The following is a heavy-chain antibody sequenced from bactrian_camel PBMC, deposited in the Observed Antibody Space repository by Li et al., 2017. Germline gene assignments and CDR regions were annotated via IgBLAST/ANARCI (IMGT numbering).Heavy chain of an antibody. V-gene: IGHV3S55*01. CDR2: LWSGGGSA. CDR3: AAAFLSRGGSWCLTSPTGIDV. J-gene: IGHJ4*01. Sequence: HVQLVESGGGSMQAGGSLRLSCAASGDTAGSYCMGWFRQAPGKEREGIAALWSGGGSAYYSDSVKDRFTISQDNAKNTVYLQMNNLKPEDTAMYYCAAAFLSRGGSWCLTSPTGIDVWGQGTQVTVS. CDR1: GDTAGSYC. D-gene: IGHD2*01.